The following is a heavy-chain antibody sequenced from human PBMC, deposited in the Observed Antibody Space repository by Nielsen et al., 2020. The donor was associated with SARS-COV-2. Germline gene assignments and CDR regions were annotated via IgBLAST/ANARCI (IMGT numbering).Heavy chain of an antibody. D-gene: IGHD2-2*01. CDR1: GITLRTFW. CDR2: INQDGSEK. V-gene: IGHV3-7*01. CDR3: ASTDCTSAGCSAPHFDY. J-gene: IGHJ4*02. Sequence: GVLKISCAASGITLRTFWMSWVRQAPGKGLEWVANINQDGSEKFYVDSVKGRFTASRDNAKSSLFLQMSDLRPEDTAVYYCASTDCTSAGCSAPHFDYWGQGTLVTVSS.